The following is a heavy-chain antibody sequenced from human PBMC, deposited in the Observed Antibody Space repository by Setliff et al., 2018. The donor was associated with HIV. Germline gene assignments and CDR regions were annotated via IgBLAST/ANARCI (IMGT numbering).Heavy chain of an antibody. Sequence: PSETLSLTCTVSGGSISSGNYYWGWIRQPPGKGLEWIGSIYYNGSPSYNPSRKSRLTISLDTSKNQFSLKLTSVTAADTALYFCARDRHYGPNVLFDYWGHGTLVTVSS. D-gene: IGHD3-16*01. V-gene: IGHV4-39*07. CDR2: IYYNGSP. J-gene: IGHJ4*01. CDR1: GGSISSGNYY. CDR3: ARDRHYGPNVLFDY.